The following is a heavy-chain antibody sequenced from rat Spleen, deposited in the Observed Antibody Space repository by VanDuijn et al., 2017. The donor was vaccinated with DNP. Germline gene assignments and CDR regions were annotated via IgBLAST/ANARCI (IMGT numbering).Heavy chain of an antibody. CDR3: ASPGITPAY. V-gene: IGHV2S8*01. D-gene: IGHD1-4*01. CDR1: GFSLTNYG. Sequence: QVQLKESGPGLVQPSQTLSLTCTVSGFSLTNYGVYWVRQPPGKVLEWIAAISSGGSTYYNSALKSRLSISRDTSKSQVFLKMNSLQTEDTAMYFCASPGITPAYWGHGTLVTVSS. J-gene: IGHJ3*01. CDR2: ISSGGST.